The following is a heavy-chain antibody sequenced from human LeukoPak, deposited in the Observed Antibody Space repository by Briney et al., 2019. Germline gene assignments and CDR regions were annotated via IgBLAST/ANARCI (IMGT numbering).Heavy chain of an antibody. D-gene: IGHD3-10*01. CDR1: GFTFTSSA. CDR2: IVVGSGNT. V-gene: IGHV1-58*01. J-gene: IGHJ6*04. CDR3: AADFRITTAGNYYYYYGMDV. Sequence: GTSVKVSCKASGFTFTSSAVQWVRQARGQRLDWIGWIVVGSGNTNYAQKFQERVTITRDMSTSTAYMELSSLRSEDTAVYYCAADFRITTAGNYYYYYGMDVWGKGTTVTVSS.